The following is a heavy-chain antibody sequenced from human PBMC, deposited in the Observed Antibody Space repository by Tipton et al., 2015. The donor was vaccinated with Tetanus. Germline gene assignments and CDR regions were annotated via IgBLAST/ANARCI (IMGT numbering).Heavy chain of an antibody. Sequence: QSGAEVKKPGSSVKVSCKASGGTFSSYAISWVRQAPGQGLEWMGGIIPIFGTANYAQKFQGRVTITADESTSTAYMELSSLRSDDTAVFYCARPRDCYKLYYFDYWGQGTLVTVSS. CDR1: GGTFSSYA. J-gene: IGHJ4*02. CDR3: ARPRDCYKLYYFDY. D-gene: IGHD5-24*01. V-gene: IGHV1-69*01. CDR2: IIPIFGTA.